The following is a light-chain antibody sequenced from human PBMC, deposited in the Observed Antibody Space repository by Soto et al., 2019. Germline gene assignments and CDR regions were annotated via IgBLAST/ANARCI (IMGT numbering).Light chain of an antibody. CDR1: QSISSN. J-gene: IGKJ1*01. Sequence: EIVMTQSPATLSVSPGERATLSCRASQSISSNLVWYQQKAGQAPRLLIYGASTRATGIPARFSGSGSGTEFTLTISSLQSEDFAVYYCQQYNTWPRTFGQGSKVDI. CDR3: QQYNTWPRT. V-gene: IGKV3-15*01. CDR2: GAS.